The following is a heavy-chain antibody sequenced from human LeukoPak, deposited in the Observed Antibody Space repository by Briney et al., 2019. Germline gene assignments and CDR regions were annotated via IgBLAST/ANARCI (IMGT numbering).Heavy chain of an antibody. D-gene: IGHD4-17*01. J-gene: IGHJ1*01. Sequence: SETLSLTCAVYGGSFSGYYWSWIRQPPGKGLEWIGEINHSGSTNYNPSLKSRVTISVDTSKNQFSLKLSSVTAADTAVYYCARGLIPRTTVTTRVAEYFQHWGQGTLVTVSS. V-gene: IGHV4-34*01. CDR2: INHSGST. CDR1: GGSFSGYY. CDR3: ARGLIPRTTVTTRVAEYFQH.